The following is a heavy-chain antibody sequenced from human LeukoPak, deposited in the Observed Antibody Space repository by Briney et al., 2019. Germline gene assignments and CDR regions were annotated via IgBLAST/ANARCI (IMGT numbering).Heavy chain of an antibody. CDR3: ARGRGVVATPYYYYGMGV. Sequence: PGGSLRLSCAASGFTFSDYYMSWIRQAPGKGLEWVSYISSSGSTIYYADSVKGRFTISRDNAKNSLYLQMNSLRAEDTAVYYCARGRGVVATPYYYYGMGVWGQGTTVTVSS. D-gene: IGHD5-12*01. CDR2: ISSSGSTI. CDR1: GFTFSDYY. V-gene: IGHV3-11*01. J-gene: IGHJ6*02.